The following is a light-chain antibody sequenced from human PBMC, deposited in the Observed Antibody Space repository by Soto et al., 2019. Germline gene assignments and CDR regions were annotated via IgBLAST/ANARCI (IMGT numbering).Light chain of an antibody. Sequence: QPVLTQSPSASASLGASVKLTCTLSSGHSSYAIAWHQQQPEKGPRYLMKLNSDGSHSKGDGIPDRFSGSSSGAERYLTISRLQSEDEADYYCQTWGTGNDVVFGGGTKLNVL. CDR3: QTWGTGNDVV. CDR1: SGHSSYA. V-gene: IGLV4-69*01. CDR2: LNSDGSH. J-gene: IGLJ2*01.